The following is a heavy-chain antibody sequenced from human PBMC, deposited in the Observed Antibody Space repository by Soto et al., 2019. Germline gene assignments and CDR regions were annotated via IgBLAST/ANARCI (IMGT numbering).Heavy chain of an antibody. CDR3: ARGGYDFCRGYYSPILDY. V-gene: IGHV4-30-2*01. CDR1: GGSLSSGGYS. Sequence: SETLSLTCAVSGGSLSSGGYSWSWIRQPPGKGLEWIGYIYHSESTYYNPSLKSRVTISVDRSKNQFSLKLSSVTAADTAVYYCARGGYDFCRGYYSPILDYWDQGTLATV. D-gene: IGHD3-3*01. J-gene: IGHJ4*02. CDR2: IYHSEST.